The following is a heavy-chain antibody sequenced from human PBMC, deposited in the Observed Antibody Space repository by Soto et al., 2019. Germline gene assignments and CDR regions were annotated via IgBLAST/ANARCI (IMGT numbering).Heavy chain of an antibody. Sequence: PSETLSLTCTVSGGSISSYYWSWIRQPPGKGLEWIGYIYYSGSTNYNPSLKSRVTISVDTSKNQFSLKLSSVTAADTAVYYCARRHSGYEGLPLGGYYYYYMDVWGKGTTVTVSS. V-gene: IGHV4-59*08. CDR1: GGSISSYY. CDR3: ARRHSGYEGLPLGGYYYYYMDV. D-gene: IGHD5-12*01. CDR2: IYYSGST. J-gene: IGHJ6*03.